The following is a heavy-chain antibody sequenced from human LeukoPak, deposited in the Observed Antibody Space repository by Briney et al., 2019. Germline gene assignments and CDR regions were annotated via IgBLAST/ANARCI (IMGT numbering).Heavy chain of an antibody. CDR3: AKVGGEVRGAPTSIY. D-gene: IGHD3-10*01. Sequence: AGGSLRLSCAASGFTFSDYYMSWIRQAPGKGLEWVSYISSSGSTIYYADSVKGRFTISRDNSKNTLYLQMNSLRAEDTAVYYCAKVGGEVRGAPTSIYWGQGTLVTVSS. CDR1: GFTFSDYY. CDR2: ISSSGSTI. V-gene: IGHV3-11*01. J-gene: IGHJ4*02.